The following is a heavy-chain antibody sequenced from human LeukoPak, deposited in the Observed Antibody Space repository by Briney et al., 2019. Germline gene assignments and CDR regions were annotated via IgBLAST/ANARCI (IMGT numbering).Heavy chain of an antibody. CDR1: GGSISTYY. V-gene: IGHV4-59*01. CDR3: ARGLRDSRGYYGGIYYSYYMDV. Sequence: SETLSLTCTVSGGSISTYYWTWIRQTPGKRLEWIGYIYSSGTTNCNPSLKSRVTFSVDTSNNHFSLKMTSVTAADTAVYFCARGLRDSRGYYGGIYYSYYMDVWGKGTTVTVSS. J-gene: IGHJ6*03. D-gene: IGHD3-22*01. CDR2: IYSSGTT.